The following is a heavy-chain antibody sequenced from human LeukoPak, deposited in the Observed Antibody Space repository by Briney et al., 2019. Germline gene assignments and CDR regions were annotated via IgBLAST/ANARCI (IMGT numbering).Heavy chain of an antibody. Sequence: GESLQISCQGSGSTFTSYWIGWVRQVPGKGLEWMGIIYPGDSDTRYSPSYQGQVSISVDKSISTAYLQWSSLKASDTAMYYCARRGSGWYVDYWGQGTLVTVSS. V-gene: IGHV5-51*01. J-gene: IGHJ4*02. CDR1: GSTFTSYW. D-gene: IGHD6-19*01. CDR2: IYPGDSDT. CDR3: ARRGSGWYVDY.